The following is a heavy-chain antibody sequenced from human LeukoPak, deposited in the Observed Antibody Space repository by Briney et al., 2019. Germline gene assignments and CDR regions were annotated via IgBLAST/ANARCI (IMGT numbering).Heavy chain of an antibody. Sequence: GASVKVSCKASGYTFTGYYMHWVRQAPGQGLEWMGWINPSGGSTSYAQKFQGRVTMTRDMSTNTAYMEVRSLRSDDAAVYYCARLRLGELSSGFDYWGQGTLVTVSS. CDR3: ARLRLGELSSGFDY. D-gene: IGHD3-16*02. V-gene: IGHV1-46*01. CDR2: INPSGGST. J-gene: IGHJ4*02. CDR1: GYTFTGYY.